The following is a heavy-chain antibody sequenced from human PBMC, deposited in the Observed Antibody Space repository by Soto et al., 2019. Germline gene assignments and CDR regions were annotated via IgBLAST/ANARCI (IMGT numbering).Heavy chain of an antibody. CDR3: TRGVRGFISF. J-gene: IGHJ4*02. V-gene: IGHV1-8*01. CDR2: MNPNSGDT. Sequence: VQLAQSGAEVTKPGASVKVSCKASGYTFTTYDIYWVRQATGQGLEWVGSMNPNSGDTAYAQKFQGRVTMTRNTSISTAYMELSSLRSEDTAVYYCTRGVRGFISFWGQGTLVTVSS. D-gene: IGHD3-10*01. CDR1: GYTFTTYD.